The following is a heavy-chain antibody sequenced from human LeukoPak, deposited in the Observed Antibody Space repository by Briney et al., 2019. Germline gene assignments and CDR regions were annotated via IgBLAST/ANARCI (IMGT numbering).Heavy chain of an antibody. V-gene: IGHV3-11*05. CDR1: RFTSCDYF. J-gene: IGHJ4*02. D-gene: IGHD6-19*01. CDR2: ISSSSTYT. Sequence: PGGSLRLSRAASRFTSCDYFMSWIRPAPGKGGERLSYISSSSTYTNYADSVKGRFTISRDNAKNSLYLQMNSLRAEDTAVYYCARDLRGSAWYVDYWGQGTLVTVSS. CDR3: ARDLRGSAWYVDY.